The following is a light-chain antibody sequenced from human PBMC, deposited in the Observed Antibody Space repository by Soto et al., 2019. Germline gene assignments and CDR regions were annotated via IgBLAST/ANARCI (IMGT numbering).Light chain of an antibody. CDR2: GAS. J-gene: IGKJ4*01. CDR3: QQYGALPPT. CDR1: QTVSNTY. Sequence: EIVSTQFPGALSLSPGARVTLSCRASQTVSNTYLASYQQKSGQAPKFLIFGASNTATGIPDRFSGSGSGTDFTLTISRLEPEDVAVYYCQQYGALPPTFGGGTKVEIK. V-gene: IGKV3-20*01.